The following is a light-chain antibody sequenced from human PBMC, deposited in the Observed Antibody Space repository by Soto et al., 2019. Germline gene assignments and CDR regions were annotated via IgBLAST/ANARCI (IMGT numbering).Light chain of an antibody. V-gene: IGKV1-5*03. J-gene: IGKJ1*01. Sequence: DIQMTQSPSTLSASVGDRVSITCRASQSISNWLAWYQQKPGKAPKLLIYKASSLKSGVPSRFSGSGSGTEFTLTISSLQPDDFATYYCQHYNSYSWTFGQGTKVDIK. CDR2: KAS. CDR1: QSISNW. CDR3: QHYNSYSWT.